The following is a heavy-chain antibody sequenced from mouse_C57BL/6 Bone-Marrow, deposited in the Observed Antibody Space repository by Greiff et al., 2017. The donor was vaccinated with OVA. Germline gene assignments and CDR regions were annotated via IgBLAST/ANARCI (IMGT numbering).Heavy chain of an antibody. J-gene: IGHJ4*01. Sequence: EVKLVESGGGLVKPGGSLKLSCAASGFTFSDYGMHWVRQAPEKGLEWVAYISSGSSTIYYADTVKGRFTISRDNAKNTLFLQMTSLRSEDTAMYYCARYYYGRGYAMDYWGKGTSVTVSS. CDR1: GFTFSDYG. V-gene: IGHV5-17*01. CDR3: ARYYYGRGYAMDY. D-gene: IGHD1-1*01. CDR2: ISSGSSTI.